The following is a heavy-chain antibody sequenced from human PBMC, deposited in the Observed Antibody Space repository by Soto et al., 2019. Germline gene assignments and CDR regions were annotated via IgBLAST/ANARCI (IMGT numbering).Heavy chain of an antibody. V-gene: IGHV1-69*02. CDR3: AASYGSGYRAFDY. J-gene: IGHJ4*02. CDR2: VNPIVSMS. Sequence: QVQLVQSGAEVRKPGSSVKVSCKASGDTFSFYTINWVRQAPGLGLEWMGRVNPIVSMSNYAQKFQGRVTITADKATNTGYMQLSRLRSEDTAIYYCAASYGSGYRAFDYGGQGALVTVSS. CDR1: GDTFSFYT. D-gene: IGHD3-10*01.